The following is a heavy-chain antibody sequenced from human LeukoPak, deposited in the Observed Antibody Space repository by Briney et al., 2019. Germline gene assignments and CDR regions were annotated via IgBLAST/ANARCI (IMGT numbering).Heavy chain of an antibody. D-gene: IGHD2-21*01. CDR1: GYTFTSYG. CDR2: ISAYNGNT. Sequence: ASVKVSCKASGYTFTSYGISWVRQAPGQGLEWMGWISAYNGNTNYAQKLQGRVTMTTDTSTSTAYMELRSLRSDDTAVYYCARDLILAYCGGDCYSDAFDIWGQGTMVTASS. J-gene: IGHJ3*02. CDR3: ARDLILAYCGGDCYSDAFDI. V-gene: IGHV1-18*01.